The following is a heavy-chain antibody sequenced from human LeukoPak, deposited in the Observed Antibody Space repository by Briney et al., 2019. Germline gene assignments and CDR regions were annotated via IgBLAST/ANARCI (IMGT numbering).Heavy chain of an antibody. J-gene: IGHJ4*02. CDR3: ARVGHGSPNRYFDY. V-gene: IGHV3-48*04. CDR2: ISSSSSTI. D-gene: IGHD3/OR15-3a*01. CDR1: GFTFSTYR. Sequence: GGSLRLSCAASGFTFSTYRMNWVRQAPGKGLEWVSYISSSSSTIYYADSVKGRFTISRDNAKNSLYLQMNSLRAEDTAVYYCARVGHGSPNRYFDYWGQGTLVTVSS.